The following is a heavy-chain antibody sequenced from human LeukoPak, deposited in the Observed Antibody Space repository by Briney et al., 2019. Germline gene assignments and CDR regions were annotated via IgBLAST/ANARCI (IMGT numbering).Heavy chain of an antibody. D-gene: IGHD6-25*01. J-gene: IGHJ4*02. V-gene: IGHV1-24*01. CDR3: ATVEKRGYDFDY. CDR2: FDPEDGET. Sequence: ASVKVSCKVSGYTLTELSMHWVRQAPGKGLEWMGGFDPEDGETIYAQKFQGRVTMTEDTSTDTAYMELSSLRSEDTAVYYCATVEKRGYDFDYWGQGTLVTVPS. CDR1: GYTLTELS.